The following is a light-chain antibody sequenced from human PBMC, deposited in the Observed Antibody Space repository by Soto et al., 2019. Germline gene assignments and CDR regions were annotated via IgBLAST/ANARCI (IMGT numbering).Light chain of an antibody. J-gene: IGLJ1*01. CDR3: SSFTSSITYV. CDR2: DVT. V-gene: IGLV2-14*01. Sequence: QFALTQPASVSGSPGQSITISCTGTSSDVGGYNSVSWYRQDPGKAPKLIIYDVTYRPSGVSNRFSGSKSGNTASLTISGLQSEDEADYHCSSFTSSITYVFGTGTKVTVL. CDR1: SSDVGGYNS.